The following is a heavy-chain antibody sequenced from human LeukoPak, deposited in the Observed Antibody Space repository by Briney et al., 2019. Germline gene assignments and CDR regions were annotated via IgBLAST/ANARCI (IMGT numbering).Heavy chain of an antibody. CDR3: AKDLKPTPYYYYYGLDV. Sequence: GGSLRLSCAASGFTFSRSGMHWVRQAPGKGLEWVAVISYDGSKEYYEDSVKGRFTISRNNSDNTLYLQMNSLRPEDTAVYYCAKDLKPTPYYYYYGLDVWGQGTTVTVSS. CDR2: ISYDGSKE. J-gene: IGHJ6*02. V-gene: IGHV3-30*18. CDR1: GFTFSRSG.